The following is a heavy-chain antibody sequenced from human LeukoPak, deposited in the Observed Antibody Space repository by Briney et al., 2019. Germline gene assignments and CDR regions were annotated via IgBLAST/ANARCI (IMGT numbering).Heavy chain of an antibody. CDR3: ARDLYYDSSGYYYR. CDR1: GYTFTGYY. Sequence: ASVTVSCKASGYTFTGYYMHWVRQAPGQGLEWMRWINPNSGGTNYAQKFQGRVTITRDTSISTAYMELSRLRSDDTAVYYCARDLYYDSSGYYYRWGQGTLVTVSS. J-gene: IGHJ4*02. V-gene: IGHV1-2*02. CDR2: INPNSGGT. D-gene: IGHD3-22*01.